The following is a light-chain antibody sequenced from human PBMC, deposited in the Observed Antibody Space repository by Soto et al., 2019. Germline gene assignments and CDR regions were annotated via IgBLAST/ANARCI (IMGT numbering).Light chain of an antibody. CDR1: RSVSSN. CDR3: QQYNSGRT. Sequence: ETVMTQSPATLSVSPGERVTLACRASRSVSSNLAWYQQKPGQAPRLLIYGASTRATGVPARFSGSGSGTQFTLTISSLQSEDIAVYYCQQYNSGRTFGQGTKVEIK. CDR2: GAS. V-gene: IGKV3-15*01. J-gene: IGKJ1*01.